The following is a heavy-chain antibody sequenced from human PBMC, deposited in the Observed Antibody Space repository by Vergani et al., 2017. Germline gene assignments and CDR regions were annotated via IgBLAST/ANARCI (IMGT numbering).Heavy chain of an antibody. CDR1: GFTFSSYG. V-gene: IGHV3-33*01. Sequence: QVQLVESGGGVVQPGRSLRLSCAASGFTFSSYGMHWVRQAPGKGLEWVAVIWYDGSNKYYADSVKGRFTISRDNSKNTLYLQMNSLRAEDTAVYYCARDGGPSTSRTPRAKYGMDVWGQGTTVTVSS. CDR3: ARDGGPSTSRTPRAKYGMDV. J-gene: IGHJ6*02. CDR2: IWYDGSNK. D-gene: IGHD2-2*01.